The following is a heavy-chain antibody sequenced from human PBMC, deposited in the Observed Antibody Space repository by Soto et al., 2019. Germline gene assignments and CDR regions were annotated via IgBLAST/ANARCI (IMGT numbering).Heavy chain of an antibody. Sequence: QVQLEESGPGLVRPSETLSLTCTVSGGSIGTYSWSWIRKPPGKGLGWIGYVSSNGRITYAPSLMNRVISSTDMSKNQFHRKVTSVTAADSGVYFCARTGRLQLDGFDFWGQGTMVAVS. CDR3: ARTGRLQLDGFDF. CDR1: GGSIGTYS. CDR2: VSSNGRI. V-gene: IGHV4-59*01. J-gene: IGHJ4*02. D-gene: IGHD4-4*01.